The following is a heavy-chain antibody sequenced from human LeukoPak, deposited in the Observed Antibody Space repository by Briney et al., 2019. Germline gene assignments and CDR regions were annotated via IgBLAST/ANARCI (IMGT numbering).Heavy chain of an antibody. CDR2: ILLVGGNK. D-gene: IGHD5-18*01. J-gene: IGHJ4*02. Sequence: ILLVGGNKYYADSVKGRFTISRDHNKNTLYLQMKNWGARDRAGYYCAKECYPSSAMVQDWGQGTLVTVSS. V-gene: IGHV3-30*18. CDR3: AKECYPSSAMVQD.